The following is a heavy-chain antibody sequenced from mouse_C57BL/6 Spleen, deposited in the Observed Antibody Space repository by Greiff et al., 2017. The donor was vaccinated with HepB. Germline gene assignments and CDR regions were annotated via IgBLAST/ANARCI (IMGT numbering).Heavy chain of an antibody. V-gene: IGHV1-82*01. CDR2: IYPGDGDT. CDR3: ARDYGGYFDY. J-gene: IGHJ2*01. CDR1: GYAFSSSW. D-gene: IGHD2-4*01. Sequence: LVESGPELVKPGASVKISCKASGYAFSSSWMNWVKQRPGKGLEWIGRIYPGDGDTNYNGKFKGKATLTADKSSSTAYMQLSSLTSEDSAVYFCARDYGGYFDYWGQGTTLTVSS.